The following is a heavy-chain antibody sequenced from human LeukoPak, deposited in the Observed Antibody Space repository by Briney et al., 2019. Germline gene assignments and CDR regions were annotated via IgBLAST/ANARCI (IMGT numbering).Heavy chain of an antibody. CDR2: INHSGST. CDR1: GRSLSGYY. CDR3: ARRYYDFWSGYYNY. V-gene: IGHV4-34*01. J-gene: IGHJ4*02. Sequence: PSETLSLTCAVYGRSLSGYYWSWIRQPPGKGLEWIGEINHSGSTNYNPSLKSRVTISVDTSKNQFSLKLSSVTAADTAVYYCARRYYDFWSGYYNYWGQGTLVTVSS. D-gene: IGHD3-3*01.